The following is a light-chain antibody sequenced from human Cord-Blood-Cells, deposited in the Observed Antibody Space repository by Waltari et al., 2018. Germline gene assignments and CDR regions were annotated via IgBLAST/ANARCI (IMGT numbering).Light chain of an antibody. J-gene: IGKJ1*01. V-gene: IGKV4-1*01. Sequence: DIVMTQSPDSLAVSLGERATINCKSSQSVLYSSNNKNYLAWYQQKPGQPPKLLIYWASTRGSGVPDRFSGSVSGTDFTLTISSLQAEDVAVYYCQQYYSTPWTFGQGTKVEIK. CDR2: WAS. CDR1: QSVLYSSNNKNY. CDR3: QQYYSTPWT.